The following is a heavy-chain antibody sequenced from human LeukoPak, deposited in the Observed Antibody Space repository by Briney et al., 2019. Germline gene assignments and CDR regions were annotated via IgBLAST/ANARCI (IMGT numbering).Heavy chain of an antibody. V-gene: IGHV5-51*03. CDR2: IYPGDSDP. CDR1: GYSLTTNW. Sequence: GESLEISCKASGYSLTTNWIGWVRQMPGKGLEWMGIIYPGDSDPRYSPSFQGQVTMSADKSVSIAYLQWSSLKASDTAIYYCARGSGWYAFYWGQGTLGTVSS. J-gene: IGHJ4*02. CDR3: ARGSGWYAFY. D-gene: IGHD6-19*01.